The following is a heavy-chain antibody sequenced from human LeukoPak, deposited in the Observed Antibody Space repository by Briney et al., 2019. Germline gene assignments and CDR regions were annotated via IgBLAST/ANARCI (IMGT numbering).Heavy chain of an antibody. Sequence: GGSLRLSCAASGFTFSSYGMSWVRRAPGKGLEWVSAISGSGGSTYYADSVKGRFTISRDNSKNTLYLQMNSLRAEDTAVYYCAELGITMIGGVWGKGTTVTISS. J-gene: IGHJ6*04. D-gene: IGHD3-10*02. V-gene: IGHV3-23*01. CDR1: GFTFSSYG. CDR2: ISGSGGST. CDR3: AELGITMIGGV.